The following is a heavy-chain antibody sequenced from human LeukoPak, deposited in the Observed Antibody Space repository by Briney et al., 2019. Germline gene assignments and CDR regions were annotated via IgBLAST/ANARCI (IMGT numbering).Heavy chain of an antibody. J-gene: IGHJ4*02. D-gene: IGHD1-26*01. Sequence: GASVKVSCKASGGTFSSYAISWVRQAPGQGLEWMGGIIPIFGTANYAQKFQGRVTITTDESTSTAYMELSSLRSEDTAVYYCEWGRDLQNPIDYWCQGTLVTVSP. CDR1: GGTFSSYA. CDR3: EWGRDLQNPIDY. CDR2: IIPIFGTA. V-gene: IGHV1-69*05.